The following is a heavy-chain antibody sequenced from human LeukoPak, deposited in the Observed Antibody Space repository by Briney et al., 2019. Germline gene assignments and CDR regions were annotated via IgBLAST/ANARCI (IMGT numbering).Heavy chain of an antibody. Sequence: GGSLRLSCAASGFTFSSYAMHWVRQAPGKGLEWVAVISYDGSNKYYADSVKGRFTISRDNSKNTLYLQMNSLRAEDTAVYYCARDRGAGASRAMYNWFDPWGQGTLVTVSS. CDR2: ISYDGSNK. D-gene: IGHD6-19*01. V-gene: IGHV3-30*04. CDR3: ARDRGAGASRAMYNWFDP. J-gene: IGHJ5*02. CDR1: GFTFSSYA.